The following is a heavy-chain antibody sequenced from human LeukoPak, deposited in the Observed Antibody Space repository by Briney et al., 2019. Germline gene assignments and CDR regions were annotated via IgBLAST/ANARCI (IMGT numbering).Heavy chain of an antibody. D-gene: IGHD6-13*01. V-gene: IGHV4-34*01. CDR1: GGSFSGYY. CDR2: INHSGST. J-gene: IGHJ5*02. CDR3: ARDVGSSRWWNWFDP. Sequence: PSETLSLTCAVYGGSFSGYYWSWIRQPPGKGLEWIGEINHSGSTIYNPSLKSRVTISVDTSKNQFSLKLSSVTAADTAVYYCARDVGSSRWWNWFDPWGQGTLVTVSS.